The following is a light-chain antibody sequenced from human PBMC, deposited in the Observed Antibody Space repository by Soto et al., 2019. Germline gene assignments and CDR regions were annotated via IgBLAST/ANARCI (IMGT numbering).Light chain of an antibody. V-gene: IGLV2-11*01. CDR1: SSDVGGYNY. CDR2: DVS. CDR3: CSYAGSYTPRV. J-gene: IGLJ1*01. Sequence: QSVLTQPRSVSGSPGQSVTISCTGTSSDVGGYNYVSWYQQHPGKAPKLMIYDVSKRPSGVPDRFSGSKSGNTASLTISGLQAEDEADYYCCSYAGSYTPRVFGTGTKLTVL.